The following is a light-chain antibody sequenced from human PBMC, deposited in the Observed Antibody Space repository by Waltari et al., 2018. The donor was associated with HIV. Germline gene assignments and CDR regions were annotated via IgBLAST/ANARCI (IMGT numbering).Light chain of an antibody. CDR2: AAS. CDR1: QDISSY. CDR3: QRYYNYPRT. V-gene: IGKV1-8*01. Sequence: AIRMTQSPSSFSASTGDRVTITYRASQDISSYLAWYQQKPGKAPKLLINAASTLQTGFPSRFNGSGSWTDFTLTISCLQSEDFATYYCQRYYNYPRTFGQGTRVEIK. J-gene: IGKJ1*01.